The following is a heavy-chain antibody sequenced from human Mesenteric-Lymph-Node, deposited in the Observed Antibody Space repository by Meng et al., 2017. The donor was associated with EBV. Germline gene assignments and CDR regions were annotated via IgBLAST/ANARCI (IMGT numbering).Heavy chain of an antibody. D-gene: IGHD4-23*01. CDR2: INHSETT. V-gene: IGHV4-34*01. J-gene: IGHJ4*02. Sequence: QVQLQQWGAGLLKPSETLSLTCAVYGGPFSNYYWSWIRQAPGKGLEWIAEINHSETTNYNPSLVSRVSISVDRSKNQFSLRLSSVTAADTAVYYCAGRPRYGGNNYWGQGTLVTVSS. CDR1: GGPFSNYY. CDR3: AGRPRYGGNNY.